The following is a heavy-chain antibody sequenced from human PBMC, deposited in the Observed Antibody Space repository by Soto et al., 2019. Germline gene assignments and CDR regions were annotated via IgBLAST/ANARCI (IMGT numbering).Heavy chain of an antibody. CDR3: ARGGEYYDSSGYYYNYYYYGMDV. J-gene: IGHJ6*02. D-gene: IGHD3-22*01. V-gene: IGHV4-39*01. Sequence: SETLSLTCTVSGGSISSSSYYWGWIRQPPGKGLEWIGSIYYSGSTYYNPSLKSRVTISVDTSKNQFSLKLSSVTAADTAVYYCARGGEYYDSSGYYYNYYYYGMDVWGQGTTVTVSS. CDR2: IYYSGST. CDR1: GGSISSSSYY.